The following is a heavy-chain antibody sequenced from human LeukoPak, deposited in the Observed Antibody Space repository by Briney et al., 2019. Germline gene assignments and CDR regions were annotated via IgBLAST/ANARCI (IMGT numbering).Heavy chain of an antibody. V-gene: IGHV4-59*01. Sequence: SETLSLTCTVSGGSISSYYWSWIRQPPGKGLEWIGYIYYTGSTNYNPSLKSRVTIPLDTSKNQFSLKLRSVTVADTAVYYCARVALDNRIAARQDHYYYMDVWGKGTTVTVSS. CDR1: GGSISSYY. J-gene: IGHJ6*03. D-gene: IGHD6-6*01. CDR3: ARVALDNRIAARQDHYYYMDV. CDR2: IYYTGST.